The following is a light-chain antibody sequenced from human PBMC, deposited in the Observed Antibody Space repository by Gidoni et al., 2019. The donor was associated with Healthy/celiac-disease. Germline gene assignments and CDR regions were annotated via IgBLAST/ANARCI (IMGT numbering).Light chain of an antibody. CDR3: QQYNNWPWT. CDR1: QSVSRN. V-gene: IGKV3-15*01. Sequence: EIVMTHSPSPLSVSPGERATLSRRASQSVSRNLAWYQQKPGQAPRLLIYGASTRATGIPARFSGSVSGKEFTLTISSLQSEDFAVYYCQQYNNWPWTFGQXTKVEIK. CDR2: GAS. J-gene: IGKJ1*01.